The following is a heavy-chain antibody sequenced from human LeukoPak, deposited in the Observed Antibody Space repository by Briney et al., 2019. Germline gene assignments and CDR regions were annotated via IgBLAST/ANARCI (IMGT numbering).Heavy chain of an antibody. Sequence: PGGSLRLSCAASGFTFSDYSMTWVRQAPGKGLEWISYIGIDSGNTNYADSVKGRFTISGDKAKNSLYLQMNSLRVEDTAVYYCARDYKYAFDHWGQGTLVTVSS. D-gene: IGHD5-24*01. CDR2: IGIDSGNT. V-gene: IGHV3-48*01. J-gene: IGHJ4*02. CDR3: ARDYKYAFDH. CDR1: GFTFSDYS.